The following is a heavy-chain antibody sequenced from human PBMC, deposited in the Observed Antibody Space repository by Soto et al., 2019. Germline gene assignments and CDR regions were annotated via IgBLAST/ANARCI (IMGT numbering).Heavy chain of an antibody. D-gene: IGHD3-16*01. Sequence: QVQLQESGPGLVKPSQTLSLTCTVSGGSISSGGYYWSWIRQHPGKGLEWIGYIYYSGSTYYNPSLQSLFTLSVDTSKNQFSLKLSSVTAADTAVYYCARDQGEGLASSGQGTLVTVSS. CDR1: GGSISSGGYY. CDR3: ARDQGEGLAS. J-gene: IGHJ4*02. V-gene: IGHV4-31*01. CDR2: IYYSGST.